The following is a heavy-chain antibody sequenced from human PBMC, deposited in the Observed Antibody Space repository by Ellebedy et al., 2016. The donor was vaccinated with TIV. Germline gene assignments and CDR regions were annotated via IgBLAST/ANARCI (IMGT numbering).Heavy chain of an antibody. J-gene: IGHJ4*02. CDR2: ISNSGSA. D-gene: IGHD2-15*01. V-gene: IGHV4-59*01. Sequence: MPSEILSLTCTVSGGSINNYYWSWIRQPPGKGLEWIGYISNSGSANYNPSLESRVTISLDTSKNQLSLKLTSVTTADTAVYYCARDGPLGYCSGGSCYPYWGRGTLVTVSS. CDR1: GGSINNYY. CDR3: ARDGPLGYCSGGSCYPY.